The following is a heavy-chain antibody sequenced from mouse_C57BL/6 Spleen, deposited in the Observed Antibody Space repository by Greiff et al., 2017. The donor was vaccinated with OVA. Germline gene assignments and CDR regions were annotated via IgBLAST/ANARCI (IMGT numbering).Heavy chain of an antibody. Sequence: VKLMESGAELARPGASVKMSCKASGYTFTSYTMHWVKQRPGQGLEWIGYINPSSGYTKYNQKFKDKATLTADKSSSTAYMQLSSLTSEDSAVYYCARPYYGSSYGYFDVWGTGTTVTVSS. CDR3: ARPYYGSSYGYFDV. D-gene: IGHD1-1*01. J-gene: IGHJ1*03. CDR1: GYTFTSYT. CDR2: INPSSGYT. V-gene: IGHV1-4*01.